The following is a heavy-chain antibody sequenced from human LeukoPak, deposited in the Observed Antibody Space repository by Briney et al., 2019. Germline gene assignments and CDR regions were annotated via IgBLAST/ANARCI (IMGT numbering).Heavy chain of an antibody. CDR3: ARNQGYSGSYIGLIDY. Sequence: GGSLRLSCAASGFTVSSNYMSWVRQAPGKGLEWVSVIYSGGSTYYADSVKGRFTISRDNSKNSLYLQMNSLRAEDTAVYYCARNQGYSGSYIGLIDYWGQGTLVTVSS. D-gene: IGHD1-26*01. J-gene: IGHJ4*02. CDR1: GFTVSSNY. V-gene: IGHV3-66*01. CDR2: IYSGGST.